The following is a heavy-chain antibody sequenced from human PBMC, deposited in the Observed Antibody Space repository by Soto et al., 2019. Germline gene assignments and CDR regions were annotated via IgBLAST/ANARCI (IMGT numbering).Heavy chain of an antibody. CDR3: ARVDDYGAARDAFDI. CDR2: IWYDGSNK. D-gene: IGHD4-17*01. J-gene: IGHJ3*02. V-gene: IGHV3-33*01. CDR1: GFTFSTYG. Sequence: QVQLVESGGGVVQPGRSRRLSCAASGFTFSTYGMHWVRQAPGKGLEWVAVIWYDGSNKYYADSVKGRFTISRDNSKNTLYLQMNSLRAEDTAVYYCARVDDYGAARDAFDIWGQGTMVTVSS.